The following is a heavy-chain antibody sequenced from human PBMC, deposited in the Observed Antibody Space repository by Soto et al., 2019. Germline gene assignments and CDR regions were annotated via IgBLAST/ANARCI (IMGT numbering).Heavy chain of an antibody. CDR1: GYTFTTYG. D-gene: IGHD2-21*02. J-gene: IGHJ6*02. Sequence: QIQLEQSGAEVKKPGGSVRVSCKASGYTFTTYGFNWVWQAPGQGLEWMGWISAYNGETNLEEKFQGRVTMTTDTATATGYLEVRSLKTDDTAVYYCARTCPLGACYKHDLYKFGLDVWGQGTTVIVSS. V-gene: IGHV1-18*04. CDR3: ARTCPLGACYKHDLYKFGLDV. CDR2: ISAYNGET.